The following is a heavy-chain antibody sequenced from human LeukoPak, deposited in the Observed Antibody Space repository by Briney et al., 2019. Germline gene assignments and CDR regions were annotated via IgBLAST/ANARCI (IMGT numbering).Heavy chain of an antibody. Sequence: ASVKVSCKASGYTFTSYGISWVRQAPGQGLEWMGWINPNSGGTNYAQKFQGRVTMTRDTSISTAYMELSRLRSDDTAVYYCARAEHIVVVTAILRVGAFDIWGQGTMVTVSS. D-gene: IGHD2-21*02. CDR2: INPNSGGT. V-gene: IGHV1-2*02. CDR1: GYTFTSYG. J-gene: IGHJ3*02. CDR3: ARAEHIVVVTAILRVGAFDI.